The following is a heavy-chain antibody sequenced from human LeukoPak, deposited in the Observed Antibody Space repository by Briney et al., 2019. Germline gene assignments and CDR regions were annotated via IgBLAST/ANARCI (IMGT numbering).Heavy chain of an antibody. J-gene: IGHJ6*03. CDR1: GGSISSYY. V-gene: IGHV4-4*09. D-gene: IGHD3/OR15-3a*01. Sequence: PSETLSLTCTVSGGSISSYYWSWIRQPPGKGLEWIGYIYTSESTNYNPSLKSRVTISVDTSKNQFSLKLSSVTAADTAVYYCARLDWAHYYYYYMDVWGKGTTVTVSS. CDR3: ARLDWAHYYYYYMDV. CDR2: IYTSEST.